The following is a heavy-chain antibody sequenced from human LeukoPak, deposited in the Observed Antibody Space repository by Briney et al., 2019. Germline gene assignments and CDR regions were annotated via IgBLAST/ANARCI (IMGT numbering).Heavy chain of an antibody. J-gene: IGHJ4*02. CDR3: ALLPGVVWSGYGYFDY. V-gene: IGHV4-31*03. CDR2: IYYDGSA. D-gene: IGHD3-3*01. CDR1: GDSIGRGGYY. Sequence: SQTLSLTCIVSGDSIGRGGYYWSWIRHHPGKGLEWIGYIYYDGSADYNPSLESRVTILVDTSQNRFSLKLSSVTAADTAVYYCALLPGVVWSGYGYFDYWGQGTLVTVSS.